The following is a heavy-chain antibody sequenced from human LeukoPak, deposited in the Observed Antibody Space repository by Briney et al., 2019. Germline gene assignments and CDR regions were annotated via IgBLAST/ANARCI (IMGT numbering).Heavy chain of an antibody. Sequence: ASVKVSCKASGYTFTSYAMNWVRQAPGQGLEWMGWINTNTGNPTYAQGFTGRFVFSLDTSVSTAYLQISSLKAEDTAVYYCARDLRRVNYDSSGYPDYWGQGTLVTVSS. J-gene: IGHJ4*02. D-gene: IGHD3-22*01. V-gene: IGHV7-4-1*02. CDR1: GYTFTSYA. CDR3: ARDLRRVNYDSSGYPDY. CDR2: INTNTGNP.